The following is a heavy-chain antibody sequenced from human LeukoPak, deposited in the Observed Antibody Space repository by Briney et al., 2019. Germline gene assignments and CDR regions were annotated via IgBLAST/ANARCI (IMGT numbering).Heavy chain of an antibody. CDR1: GGSISSSSYY. CDR2: IYYSGST. Sequence: SETLSLTCTVSGGSISSSSYYWSWIRQPPGKGLEWIGYIYYSGSTNYNPSLKSRVTISVDTSKNQFSLKLSSVTAADTAVYYCARAYSSSWYYTDYYYYYMDVWGKGTTVTVSS. CDR3: ARAYSSSWYYTDYYYYYMDV. V-gene: IGHV4-61*01. J-gene: IGHJ6*03. D-gene: IGHD6-13*01.